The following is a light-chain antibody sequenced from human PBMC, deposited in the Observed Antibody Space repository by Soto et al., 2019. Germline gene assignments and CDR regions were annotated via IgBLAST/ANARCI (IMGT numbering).Light chain of an antibody. V-gene: IGLV1-40*01. J-gene: IGLJ1*01. CDR1: SSSIGAGYE. Sequence: QSVLTQPPSVSGAPGQRVTISCSGTSSSIGAGYEVHWYHQLPGTAPKLVVSGNGNRPSGVPDRLSASKSGTSASLAITGLQAEDEGHYYCSSHNPVGTLQIFGPGTKVTVL. CDR3: SSHNPVGTLQI. CDR2: GNG.